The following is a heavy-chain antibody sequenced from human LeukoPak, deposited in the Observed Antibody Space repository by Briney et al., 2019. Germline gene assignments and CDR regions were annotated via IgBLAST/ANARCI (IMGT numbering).Heavy chain of an antibody. CDR3: ATQGCSGGSCKVFDY. J-gene: IGHJ4*02. Sequence: GGSLRLSCAASGFTFSSYAMSWVRQAPGKGLGWVSAISGSGGSTYYADSVKGRFTISRDNSKNTLYLQMNSLRAEDTAVYYCATQGCSGGSCKVFDYWGQGTLVTVSS. V-gene: IGHV3-23*01. D-gene: IGHD2-15*01. CDR1: GFTFSSYA. CDR2: ISGSGGST.